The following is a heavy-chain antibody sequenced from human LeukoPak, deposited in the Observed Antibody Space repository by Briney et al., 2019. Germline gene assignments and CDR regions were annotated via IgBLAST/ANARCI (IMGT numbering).Heavy chain of an antibody. CDR3: ARGFMRSGYYFYYYYGMDV. J-gene: IGHJ6*01. CDR1: GYTFTSFD. V-gene: IGHV1-8*01. D-gene: IGHD3-22*01. Sequence: ASVKVSCKASGYTFTSFDINWVRQATGQGLEWMGCMNPNSGNTGYAQKFQGRVTMTRNTSISTAYMELSSLRSEDTAVYYCARGFMRSGYYFYYYYGMDVWGQGTTVTVSS. CDR2: MNPNSGNT.